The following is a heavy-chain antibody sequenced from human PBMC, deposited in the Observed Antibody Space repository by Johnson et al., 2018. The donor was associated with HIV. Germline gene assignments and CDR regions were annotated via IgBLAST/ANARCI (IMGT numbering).Heavy chain of an antibody. D-gene: IGHD1-1*01. Sequence: QVQLVESGGGLVKPGGSLRLSCAASGFTFNNAWLSWVRQAPGKGLEWVSYISSSGTTIYYADSVKGRFTISRDNVKNSLYLQMNSLRAEDTAVYYCARVPSGTPSSIWGQGTKVTVS. CDR1: GFTFNNAW. V-gene: IGHV3-11*04. J-gene: IGHJ3*02. CDR3: ARVPSGTPSSI. CDR2: ISSSGTTI.